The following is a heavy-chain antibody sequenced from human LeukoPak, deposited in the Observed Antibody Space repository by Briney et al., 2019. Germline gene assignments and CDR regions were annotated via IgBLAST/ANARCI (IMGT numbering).Heavy chain of an antibody. D-gene: IGHD1-26*01. CDR1: GGSISTYY. V-gene: IGHV4-59*01. Sequence: PAEPLSLTCTVSGGSISTYYWSCIRQPPGKGLEWIGYIYYSGSTNYNPSLKSRVTISVDTSKNQFSLKLSSVTAADTAVYYCARGTLVGAIYNWFDPWGQGTLVTVST. CDR2: IYYSGST. J-gene: IGHJ5*02. CDR3: ARGTLVGAIYNWFDP.